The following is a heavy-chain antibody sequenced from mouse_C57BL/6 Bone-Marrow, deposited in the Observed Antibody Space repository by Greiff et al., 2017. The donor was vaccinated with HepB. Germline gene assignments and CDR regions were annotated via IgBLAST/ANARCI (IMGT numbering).Heavy chain of an antibody. CDR1: GFTFSSYA. D-gene: IGHD1-1*02. V-gene: IGHV5-9-1*02. CDR3: TRDGGSRGYYAMDY. J-gene: IGHJ4*01. CDR2: ISSGGDYI. Sequence: DVHLVESGEGLVKPGGSLKLSCAASGFTFSSYAMSWVRQTPEKRLEWVAYISSGGDYIYYADTVKGRFTISRDNARNTLYLQMSSLKSEDTAMYYCTRDGGSRGYYAMDYWGQGTSVTVSS.